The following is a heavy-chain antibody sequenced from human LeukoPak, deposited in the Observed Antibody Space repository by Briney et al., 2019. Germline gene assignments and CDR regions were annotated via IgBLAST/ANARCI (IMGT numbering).Heavy chain of an antibody. Sequence: GASVKVSCKASGGTFSSYAISWVRQAPGQGLEWMGGIIPIFGTANYAQKFQGRVTITADESTSTAYMELSSLRSEDTAVYYCARCLGADPRECAFDIWGQGTMVTVSS. CDR1: GGTFSSYA. CDR3: ARCLGADPRECAFDI. J-gene: IGHJ3*02. CDR2: IIPIFGTA. V-gene: IGHV1-69*13. D-gene: IGHD3-10*01.